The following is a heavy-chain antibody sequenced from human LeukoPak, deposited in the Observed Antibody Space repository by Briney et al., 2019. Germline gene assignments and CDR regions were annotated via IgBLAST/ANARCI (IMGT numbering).Heavy chain of an antibody. J-gene: IGHJ5*02. D-gene: IGHD2-21*01. CDR1: GFTFSSYD. V-gene: IGHV3-30*18. CDR3: AKAVGYSNWFDP. Sequence: GRSLRLSCAASGFTFSSYDMHWVRQAPGKGLEWVAVISYDGSNKYYADSVKGRFTISRDNSKNTLYLQMNSLRAEDTAVYYCAKAVGYSNWFDPWGQGTLVTVSS. CDR2: ISYDGSNK.